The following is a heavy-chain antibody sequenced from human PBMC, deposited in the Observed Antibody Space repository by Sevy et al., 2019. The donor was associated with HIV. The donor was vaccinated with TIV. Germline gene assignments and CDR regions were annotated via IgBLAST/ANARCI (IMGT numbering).Heavy chain of an antibody. Sequence: GGSLRLSCAASGFTCSSYAMHWVRQAPGKGLEWVAVISYDGSNKYYADSVKGRFTISRDNSKNTLYLQMNSLRAEDTAVYYCARRPKWELPLWNGMDVWGQGTTVTVSS. CDR1: GFTCSSYA. CDR3: ARRPKWELPLWNGMDV. J-gene: IGHJ6*02. V-gene: IGHV3-30*04. D-gene: IGHD1-26*01. CDR2: ISYDGSNK.